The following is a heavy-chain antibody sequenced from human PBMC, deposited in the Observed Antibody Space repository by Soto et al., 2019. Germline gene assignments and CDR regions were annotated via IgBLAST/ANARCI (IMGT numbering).Heavy chain of an antibody. D-gene: IGHD1-1*01. V-gene: IGHV3-21*01. Sequence: GGPLRLSCAASGFTFSSYSMNWVRQAPGKGLEWVSSISSSSSYIYYADSVKGRFTISRDNAKNSLYLQMNSLRAEDTAVYYCARQQLGAMYDAFDIWGQGTMVTVSS. CDR2: ISSSSSYI. CDR1: GFTFSSYS. CDR3: ARQQLGAMYDAFDI. J-gene: IGHJ3*02.